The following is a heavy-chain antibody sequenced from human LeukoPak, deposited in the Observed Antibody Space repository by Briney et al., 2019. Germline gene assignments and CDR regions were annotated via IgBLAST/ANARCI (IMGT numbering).Heavy chain of an antibody. CDR3: ASIGAAHYYYYYMDV. CDR2: ISSSGSTI. V-gene: IGHV3-11*04. Sequence: PGGSLTLSCAASGFTFSDYYMSWIRQAPGKGLEWVSYISSSGSTIYYADSVKGRFTISRKNAKNSLYLQMNSLRAEGTAVYYCASIGAAHYYYYYMDVWGKGTTVTVSS. D-gene: IGHD1-26*01. J-gene: IGHJ6*03. CDR1: GFTFSDYY.